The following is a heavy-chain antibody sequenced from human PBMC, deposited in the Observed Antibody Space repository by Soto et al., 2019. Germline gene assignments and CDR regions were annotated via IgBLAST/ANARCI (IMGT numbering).Heavy chain of an antibody. CDR1: GFTFRNHA. V-gene: IGHV3-30-3*01. CDR2: IAHDGSNA. CDR3: ARGDREDILVVVGARPGEYGTDI. J-gene: IGHJ6*02. D-gene: IGHD2-15*01. Sequence: QVQLVESGGGVVQPGGSLRLSCAASGFTFRNHAMHWVRQAAGKGLECLAVIAHDGSNAFYRDSVKGRFTVSRDNSKNTLYLYMNSLRSEDTGVYYCARGDREDILVVVGARPGEYGTDIWGQGTTVILSS.